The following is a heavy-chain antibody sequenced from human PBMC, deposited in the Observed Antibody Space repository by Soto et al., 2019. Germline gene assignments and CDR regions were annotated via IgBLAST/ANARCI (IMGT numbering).Heavy chain of an antibody. CDR2: ISYDGSNQ. CDR1: GFTFDTYA. V-gene: IGHV3-30-3*01. CDR3: TRGLLTDYFDY. Sequence: QVQLVESGGGVVQSGRSLRLSCAASGFTFDTYAMHWVRQALGKGLEWVAVISYDGSNQFYAGSVKGRFTVSRDNSKNTLYLQMNSLRNDDTAVYYCTRGLLTDYFDYWGQGALVTVSS. J-gene: IGHJ4*02.